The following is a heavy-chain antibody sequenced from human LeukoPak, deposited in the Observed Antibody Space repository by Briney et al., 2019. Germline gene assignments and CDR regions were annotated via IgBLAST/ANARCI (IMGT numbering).Heavy chain of an antibody. CDR3: ARGHLGSSGWLDY. V-gene: IGHV3-30-3*01. CDR1: GFTFSSYA. J-gene: IGHJ4*02. CDR2: ISYDGSNK. Sequence: PGGSLRLSCAASGFTFSSYAMHWVRQAPGKGLEWVAVISYDGSNKYYADSVKGRFTISRDNSKNTLYLQMNSLRAEDTAVYHCARGHLGSSGWLDYWGQGTLVTVSS. D-gene: IGHD6-19*01.